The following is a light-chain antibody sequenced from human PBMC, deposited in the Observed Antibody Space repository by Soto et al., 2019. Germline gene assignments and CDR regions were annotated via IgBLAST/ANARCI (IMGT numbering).Light chain of an antibody. CDR2: DAS. CDR3: QQRINSIT. V-gene: IGKV3-11*01. J-gene: IGKJ5*01. Sequence: EIVLTQSPATLSLSPGERATLSCRASQSVSSYLAWYQQKPGQAPRLLIYDASNRATGIPARFSGSGSETDFTLTISSLEPEDFAVYYCQQRINSITFGQGTRLEIK. CDR1: QSVSSY.